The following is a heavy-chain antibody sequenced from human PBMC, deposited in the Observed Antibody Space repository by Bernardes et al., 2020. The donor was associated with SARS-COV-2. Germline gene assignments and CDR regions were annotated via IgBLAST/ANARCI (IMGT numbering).Heavy chain of an antibody. CDR1: GFTFNNFA. D-gene: IGHD3-16*01. Sequence: GSLRLSCAASGFTFNNFAMSWVRQVRGRGLEWVSVINAVGDTYYADSVKGRFTISTDSSKQMLFLQMNSLRAEDTAIYYCAKDYMEGGATQLFDYWGQGTLVTVSS. CDR3: AKDYMEGGATQLFDY. J-gene: IGHJ4*02. V-gene: IGHV3-23*01. CDR2: INAVGDT.